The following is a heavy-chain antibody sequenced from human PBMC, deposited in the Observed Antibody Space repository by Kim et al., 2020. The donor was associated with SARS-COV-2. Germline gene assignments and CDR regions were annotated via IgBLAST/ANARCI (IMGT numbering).Heavy chain of an antibody. D-gene: IGHD6-19*01. J-gene: IGHJ4*02. CDR2: INHSGST. Sequence: SETLSLTCAVYVGSFSGYYWSWIRQPPGKGLEWIGEINHSGSTNYNPSLKSRVTISVDTSKNQFSLTLSSVTAADTAVYYCARTEPGIAVAGPPYYFDYWGQGTLVTVSS. V-gene: IGHV4-34*01. CDR3: ARTEPGIAVAGPPYYFDY. CDR1: VGSFSGYY.